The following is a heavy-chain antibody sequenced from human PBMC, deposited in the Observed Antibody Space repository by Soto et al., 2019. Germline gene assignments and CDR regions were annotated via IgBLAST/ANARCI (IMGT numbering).Heavy chain of an antibody. D-gene: IGHD3-22*01. J-gene: IGHJ5*02. CDR1: GASVSHGY. Sequence: QMQLQASGPGLVKPSETLSLTCNVSGASVSHGYWSWIRQPPGKGLEWIGFMYFGGSFNYNPSLNSRATISVQTYKNKFSMKLTSVTASDTDVYYCARSYYHSTGFADDPWGQGTLVTVSS. CDR2: MYFGGSF. V-gene: IGHV4-59*02. CDR3: ARSYYHSTGFADDP.